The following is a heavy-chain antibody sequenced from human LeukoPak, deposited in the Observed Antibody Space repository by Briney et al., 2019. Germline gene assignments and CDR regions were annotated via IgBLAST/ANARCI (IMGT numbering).Heavy chain of an antibody. Sequence: ASVKVSCKASGYTYTGYYMHWVRQAPGQGVEGMGWINPYSGGTNYGQKFQGRVTMTRDTSISTAYMELSRLRSDDTAVYYCARELGYCSSTSCYIVGANVWGKGTTVTVSS. V-gene: IGHV1-2*02. J-gene: IGHJ6*04. CDR3: ARELGYCSSTSCYIVGANV. CDR1: GYTYTGYY. CDR2: INPYSGGT. D-gene: IGHD2-2*02.